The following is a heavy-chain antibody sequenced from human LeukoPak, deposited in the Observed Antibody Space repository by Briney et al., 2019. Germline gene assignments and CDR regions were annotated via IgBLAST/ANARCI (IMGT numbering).Heavy chain of an antibody. D-gene: IGHD3-3*01. V-gene: IGHV3-21*01. CDR2: ISSTSTYI. CDR3: ARDTNFDY. J-gene: IGHJ4*02. CDR1: GFTFSYYD. Sequence: GGSLRVSCAASGFTFSYYDMNWVRQAPGKGLEWVSSISSTSTYISYADSVKGRFTISRDNAKNSLYLQMNSLRAEDTAVYYCARDTNFDYWGQGTLVTVSS.